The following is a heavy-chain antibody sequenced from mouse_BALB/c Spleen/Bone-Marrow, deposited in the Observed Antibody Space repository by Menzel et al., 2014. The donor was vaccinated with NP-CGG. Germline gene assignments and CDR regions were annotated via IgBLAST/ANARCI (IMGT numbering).Heavy chain of an antibody. CDR1: GYAFTNYL. D-gene: IGHD2-1*01. V-gene: IGHV1-54*01. Sequence: VKLVESGAELVRPGASVKVSCKASGYAFTNYLIEWVKQRPGQGLEWIGVLNPGSGGTNYNEKFKGKATLTADKSSSSAYMRLSSLTSDDSAVYFCARRIYYAMGYWGQGTTLTVSS. CDR2: LNPGSGGT. J-gene: IGHJ2*01. CDR3: ARRIYYAMGY.